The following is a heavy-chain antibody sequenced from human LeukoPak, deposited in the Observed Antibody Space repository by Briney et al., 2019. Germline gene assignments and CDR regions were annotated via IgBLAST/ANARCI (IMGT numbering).Heavy chain of an antibody. Sequence: ASVKVSCKVSGYTLTELSMHWVRQAPVKGLEWMGGFDPGDGETIYAQKFQGRVTMTEDTSTDTAYMELSSLRSEDTAVYYCATYDSITMIVVPYPSAFDYWGQGTLVTVSS. CDR2: FDPGDGET. D-gene: IGHD3-22*01. J-gene: IGHJ4*02. CDR1: GYTLTELS. V-gene: IGHV1-24*01. CDR3: ATYDSITMIVVPYPSAFDY.